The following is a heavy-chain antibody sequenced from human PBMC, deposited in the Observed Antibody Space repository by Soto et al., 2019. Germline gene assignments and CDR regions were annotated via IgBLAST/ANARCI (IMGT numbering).Heavy chain of an antibody. CDR3: ARDNGGAYDPVE. CDR1: GGSISSGDYY. J-gene: IGHJ4*02. Sequence: QVQLQESGPGLVKPSQTLSLTCTVSGGSISSGDYYWSWIRQPPGKGLEWIGYIYYSGSTYYNPSLKSRVTISVDTSKNEFSLKLGSVTAADTAVYFCARDNGGAYDPVEWGQGTLVTVSS. D-gene: IGHD3-22*01. CDR2: IYYSGST. V-gene: IGHV4-30-4*01.